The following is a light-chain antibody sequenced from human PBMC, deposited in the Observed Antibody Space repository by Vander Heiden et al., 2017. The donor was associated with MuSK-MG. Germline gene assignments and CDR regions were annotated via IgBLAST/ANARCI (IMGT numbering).Light chain of an antibody. J-gene: IGKJ1*01. Sequence: DIQMTQSPSTLSASVGDRVTITCRASQSISSWMAWYQQKPGKVPKLLIYKASSLERGVPSRFSGGGSGTEFTLTISSLQPDDFATYYCQQDITYPWTFGQGTKVEIK. V-gene: IGKV1-5*03. CDR1: QSISSW. CDR3: QQDITYPWT. CDR2: KAS.